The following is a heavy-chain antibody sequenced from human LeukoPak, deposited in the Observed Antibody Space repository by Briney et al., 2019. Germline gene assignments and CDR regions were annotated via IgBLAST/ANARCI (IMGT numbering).Heavy chain of an antibody. J-gene: IGHJ6*03. V-gene: IGHV3-74*01. D-gene: IGHD3-10*01. Sequence: GGSLRLSCAASGFTFSSYWMHWVRQAPGKGLVWVSRINSDGSSTSYADSVKGRFTISRDNAKNTLYLQMNSLRAEDTAVCYCAREGEKVLYRGERYYYYYYMDVWGKGTTVTVSS. CDR2: INSDGSST. CDR3: AREGEKVLYRGERYYYYYYMDV. CDR1: GFTFSSYW.